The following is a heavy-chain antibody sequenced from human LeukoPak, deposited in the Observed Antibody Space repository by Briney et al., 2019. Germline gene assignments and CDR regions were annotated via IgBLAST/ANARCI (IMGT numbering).Heavy chain of an antibody. CDR1: GGSISGYY. Sequence: SETMSLTCAVYGGSISGYYWSWIRQPPGKGLEWMGEINHSGSTNYSPSLKSRVTISVDTSKNQFSLRLSSVTAADTAVYYYAVQEKHYYDNSGYPGYFDYWGQGTMVTVSS. CDR3: AVQEKHYYDNSGYPGYFDY. CDR2: INHSGST. D-gene: IGHD3-22*01. V-gene: IGHV4-34*01. J-gene: IGHJ4*02.